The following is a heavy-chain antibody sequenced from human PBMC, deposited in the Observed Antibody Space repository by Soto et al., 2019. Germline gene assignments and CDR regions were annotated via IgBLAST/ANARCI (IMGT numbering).Heavy chain of an antibody. CDR3: ARGSYSGYDKTRGNNWFDP. CDR1: GGSFSGYY. D-gene: IGHD5-12*01. CDR2: INHSGST. J-gene: IGHJ5*02. Sequence: SETLSLTCAVYGGSFSGYYWSWIRQPPGKGLEWIGEINHSGSTNYNPSLKSRVTISVDTSKNQFSLKLSSVTAADTAVYYCARGSYSGYDKTRGNNWFDPCGRGTLVTVSS. V-gene: IGHV4-34*01.